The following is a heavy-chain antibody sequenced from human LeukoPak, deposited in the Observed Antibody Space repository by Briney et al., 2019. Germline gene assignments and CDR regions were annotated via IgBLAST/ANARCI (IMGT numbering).Heavy chain of an antibody. D-gene: IGHD4-17*01. CDR3: ARDHDIYGDFDY. Sequence: SGGSLRLSCAASGFTFSSYSMNRVRQAPGKGLEWVSSISSSSSYIYYADSVKGRFTISRDNAKNSLYLQMNSLRAEDTAVYYCARDHDIYGDFDYWGQGTLVTVSS. CDR2: ISSSSSYI. V-gene: IGHV3-21*01. CDR1: GFTFSSYS. J-gene: IGHJ4*02.